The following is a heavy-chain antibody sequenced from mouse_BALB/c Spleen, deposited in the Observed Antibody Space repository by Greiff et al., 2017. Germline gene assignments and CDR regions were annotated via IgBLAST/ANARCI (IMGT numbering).Heavy chain of an antibody. J-gene: IGHJ2*01. D-gene: IGHD2-2*01. Sequence: EVQGVESGGGLVQPKGSLKLSCAASGFTFNTYAMNWVRQAPGKGLEWVARIRSKSNNYATYYADSVKDRFTISRDDSQSMLYLQMNNLKTEDTAMYYCVRHEGLDYFDYWGQGTTLTVSS. V-gene: IGHV10-1*02. CDR3: VRHEGLDYFDY. CDR1: GFTFNTYA. CDR2: IRSKSNNYAT.